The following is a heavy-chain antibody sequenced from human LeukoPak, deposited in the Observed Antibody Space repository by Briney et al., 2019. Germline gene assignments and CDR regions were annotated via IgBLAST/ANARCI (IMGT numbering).Heavy chain of an antibody. CDR2: ISSSSSYI. CDR1: GFPFSSYS. J-gene: IGHJ4*02. Sequence: GGTLRLSCAVSGFPFSSYSMNWVRQPPGKGLEWVSSISSSSSYIYYADSVKGRFNISRDNAKNSLYLQMNSLRAEDTAVYYCARDRTNYYDNSGYWDYWGQGTLVTVSS. V-gene: IGHV3-21*01. CDR3: ARDRTNYYDNSGYWDY. D-gene: IGHD3-22*01.